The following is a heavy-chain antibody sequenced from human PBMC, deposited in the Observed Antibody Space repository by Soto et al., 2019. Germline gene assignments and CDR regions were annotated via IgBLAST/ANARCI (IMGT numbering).Heavy chain of an antibody. V-gene: IGHV1-3*01. CDR1: GYTFTSYA. CDR2: INAGNGNT. D-gene: IGHD6-25*01. Sequence: ASVKVSCKASGYTFTSYAMHWVRQAPGQRLEWMGWINAGNGNTKYSQKFQGRVTITRDTSASTAYMELSSLRSEDTAVYYCARSSGCYVWFDPWGQGNLVTVS. J-gene: IGHJ5*02. CDR3: ARSSGCYVWFDP.